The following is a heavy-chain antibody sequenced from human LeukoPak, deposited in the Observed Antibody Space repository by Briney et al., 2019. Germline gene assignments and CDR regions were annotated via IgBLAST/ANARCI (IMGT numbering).Heavy chain of an antibody. CDR2: IYHTGTT. CDR1: GGSISSGGHY. Sequence: SETLSLTCTVSGGSISSGGHYWTWIRQHPGKSLEWIAYIYHTGTTYYNPSLKSRVNISVDTSKNQFSLKLSSVTAADTAVYYCARSPDDAFDIWGQGTMVTVSS. J-gene: IGHJ3*02. CDR3: ARSPDDAFDI. V-gene: IGHV4-31*03.